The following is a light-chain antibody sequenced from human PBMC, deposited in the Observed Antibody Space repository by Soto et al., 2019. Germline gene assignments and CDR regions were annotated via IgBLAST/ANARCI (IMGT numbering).Light chain of an antibody. J-gene: IGKJ1*01. CDR1: LDVNSY. CDR3: QQYGSSGT. V-gene: IGKV3-20*01. CDR2: GAS. Sequence: VLTQSPATLSFSPGERCTLSCRGSLDVNSYLAWYQQKPGHAPRLLIYGASNRATGIPDRFSGSGSGTDFTLTISRLEPEDFAVYYCQQYGSSGTFGQGTKVDIK.